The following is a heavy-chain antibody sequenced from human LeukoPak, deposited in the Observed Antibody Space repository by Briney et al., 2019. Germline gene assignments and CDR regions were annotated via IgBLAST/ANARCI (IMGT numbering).Heavy chain of an antibody. CDR3: ARGGTGTTAFDY. V-gene: IGHV4-30-2*01. CDR1: GDSISSGGYY. Sequence: SETLSLTCTVSGDSISSGGYYWSWIRQPPGKGLEWIGYIYHSGSTYYNPSLKSRVTISVDRSKNQFSLKLSSVTAADTAVYYCARGGTGTTAFDYWGQGTLVTVSS. D-gene: IGHD1-1*01. CDR2: IYHSGST. J-gene: IGHJ4*02.